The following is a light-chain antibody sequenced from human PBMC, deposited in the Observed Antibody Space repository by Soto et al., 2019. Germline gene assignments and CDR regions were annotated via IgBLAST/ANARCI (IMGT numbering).Light chain of an antibody. CDR2: AAS. J-gene: IGKJ1*01. CDR1: RGISNF. Sequence: DIQMTQFPSSLSASVGDRVTITCRASRGISNFLAWYQQKPGQVPELLIYAASTLQPGVPSRFSGSGSGTDFTLTISSLQPEDIATYYCQKYNTAPRTFGPGTKVEIK. V-gene: IGKV1-27*01. CDR3: QKYNTAPRT.